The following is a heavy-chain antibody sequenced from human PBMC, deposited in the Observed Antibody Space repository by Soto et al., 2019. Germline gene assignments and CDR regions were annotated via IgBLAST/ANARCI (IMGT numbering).Heavy chain of an antibody. Sequence: GGSLRLSCAASGFTFSRYWMHWVRQAPGKGLVWVSRINSDGSSTSYADSVKGRFTISRDNAKNTLYLQMNSLRAEDTAVYYCARGTYCSSTSCYDLGEWGFYYWGQGTLVTVSS. V-gene: IGHV3-74*01. CDR3: ARGTYCSSTSCYDLGEWGFYY. J-gene: IGHJ4*02. CDR2: INSDGSST. D-gene: IGHD2-2*01. CDR1: GFTFSRYW.